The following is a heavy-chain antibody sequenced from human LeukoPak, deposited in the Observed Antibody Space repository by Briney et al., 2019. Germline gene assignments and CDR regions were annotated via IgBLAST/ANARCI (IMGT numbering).Heavy chain of an antibody. J-gene: IGHJ5*02. CDR2: ISSSSSYI. Sequence: GGSLRLSCAASGFTFSSYALGWVRQAPGKGLEWVSSISSSSSYIYYADSVKGRFTISRDNAKNSLYLQMNSLRAEDTAVYYCARDWADYGSGSYYNREVTLFDPWGQGTLVTVSS. V-gene: IGHV3-21*01. CDR3: ARDWADYGSGSYYNREVTLFDP. D-gene: IGHD3-10*01. CDR1: GFTFSSYA.